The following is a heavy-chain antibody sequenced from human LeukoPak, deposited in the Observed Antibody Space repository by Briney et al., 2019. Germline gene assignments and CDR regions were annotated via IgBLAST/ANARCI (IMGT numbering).Heavy chain of an antibody. V-gene: IGHV3-30-3*01. J-gene: IGHJ4*02. CDR3: ATHCSSTSCYTEGGDY. D-gene: IGHD2-2*02. CDR2: ISYDGSNK. Sequence: GGSLRLSCAASGFTFSSYAMHWVRQAPGKGLEWVAVISYDGSNKYYADSMKGRFTISRDNSKNTLYLQMNSLRAEDTAVYYCATHCSSTSCYTEGGDYWGQGTLVTVSS. CDR1: GFTFSSYA.